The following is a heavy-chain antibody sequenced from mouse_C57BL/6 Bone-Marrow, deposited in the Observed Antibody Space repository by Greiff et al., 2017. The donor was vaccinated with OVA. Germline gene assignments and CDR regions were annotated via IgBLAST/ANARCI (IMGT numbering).Heavy chain of an antibody. CDR1: GYTFTNYW. CDR2: IYPGGGYT. J-gene: IGHJ1*03. V-gene: IGHV1-63*01. D-gene: IGHD1-1*01. CDR3: ARGDYGSSYGYFDV. Sequence: VQGVESGAELVRPGTSVKMSCKASGYTFTNYWIGWAKQRPGHGLEWIGDIYPGGGYTNYNEKFKGKATLTADKSSSTAYMQFSSLTSEDSAIYYCARGDYGSSYGYFDVWGTGTTVTVSS.